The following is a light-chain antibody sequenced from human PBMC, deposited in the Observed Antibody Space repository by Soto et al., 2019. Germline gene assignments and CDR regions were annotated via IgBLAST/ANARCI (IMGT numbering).Light chain of an antibody. CDR3: SSYTSTSTRV. J-gene: IGLJ3*02. CDR2: DVS. Sequence: QSVLTQPASVSGSPGQSITISCTGTSGDVGGYNYVSWYQQHPGKAPKLMIYDVSNRPSGVSNRFFGSKSGNTASLTISGLQAEDEADYYCSSYTSTSTRVFGGGTKLTVL. V-gene: IGLV2-14*01. CDR1: SGDVGGYNY.